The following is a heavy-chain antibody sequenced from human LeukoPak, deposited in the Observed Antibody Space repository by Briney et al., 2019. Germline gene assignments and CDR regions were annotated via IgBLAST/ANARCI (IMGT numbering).Heavy chain of an antibody. D-gene: IGHD3-3*01. J-gene: IGHJ4*02. V-gene: IGHV3-23*01. Sequence: GGSLRLSCAASGFTFSSYAMSWVRQAPGKGLEWVSGISGSGGSTYYADSVKGRFTISRDNSKNTVYLQMNSLRAKDTAVYYCAKRPTPILAYDNWGQGTLVIVSS. CDR3: AKRPTPILAYDN. CDR1: GFTFSSYA. CDR2: ISGSGGST.